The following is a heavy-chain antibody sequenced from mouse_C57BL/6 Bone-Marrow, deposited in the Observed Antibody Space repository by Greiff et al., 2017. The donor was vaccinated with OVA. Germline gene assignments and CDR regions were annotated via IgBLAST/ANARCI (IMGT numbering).Heavy chain of an antibody. CDR3: VRRGHHYYAMDY. CDR1: GFSFNTYA. J-gene: IGHJ4*01. Sequence: EVQLVESGGGLVQPKGSLKLSCAASGFSFNTYAMNWVRQAPGTGLEWVARIRSKSNNYATYYADSVKDRFTISRDDSESMLYLQMNNLKTEDTAMYYCVRRGHHYYAMDYWGQGTSVTVSS. V-gene: IGHV10-1*01. CDR2: IRSKSNNYAT.